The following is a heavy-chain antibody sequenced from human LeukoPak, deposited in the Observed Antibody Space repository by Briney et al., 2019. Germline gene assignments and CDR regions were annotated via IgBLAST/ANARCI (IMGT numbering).Heavy chain of an antibody. CDR1: GFTVSSNY. Sequence: GGSLRLSCAASGFTVSSNYMSWVRQAPGKGLERVSVIYSGGSTYYADSVKGRFTISRDNSKNTLYLQMNSLRAEDTAVYYCASASGGYSYGDYYFDYWGQGTLVTVSS. CDR3: ASASGGYSYGDYYFDY. D-gene: IGHD5-18*01. V-gene: IGHV3-53*01. CDR2: IYSGGST. J-gene: IGHJ4*02.